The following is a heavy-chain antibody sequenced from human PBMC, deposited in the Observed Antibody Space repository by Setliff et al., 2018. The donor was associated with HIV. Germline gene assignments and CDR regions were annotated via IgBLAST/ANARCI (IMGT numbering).Heavy chain of an antibody. D-gene: IGHD3-3*01. V-gene: IGHV4-39*01. J-gene: IGHJ3*02. CDR1: GGSFTSRSYY. Sequence: SETLSLTCTVSGGSFTSRSYYWGWIRQPPGKGLEWIGSIFYSGITCYNPSLKSRVTISVDTSKNQFSLNLTSVTAADTAVYYCARSKTFYDFWGGYYTHGAFKIWGLGTMVTVSS. CDR2: IFYSGIT. CDR3: ARSKTFYDFWGGYYTHGAFKI.